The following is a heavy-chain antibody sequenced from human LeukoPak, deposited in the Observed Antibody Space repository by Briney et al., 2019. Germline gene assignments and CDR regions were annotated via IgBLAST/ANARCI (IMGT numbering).Heavy chain of an antibody. D-gene: IGHD3-3*01. CDR3: TRATRVSIFGVQYYFDY. CDR1: GFTFGDYG. Sequence: GGSLRLSGSTSGFTFGDYGMTWVRQAPGKRLEWITCIRSRTYGGARDYAASVKGRFTISRDDSKSVAYLQMDSLKTEDTAVYYCTRATRVSIFGVQYYFDYWGQGTLVTVSS. J-gene: IGHJ4*02. V-gene: IGHV3-49*04. CDR2: IRSRTYGGAR.